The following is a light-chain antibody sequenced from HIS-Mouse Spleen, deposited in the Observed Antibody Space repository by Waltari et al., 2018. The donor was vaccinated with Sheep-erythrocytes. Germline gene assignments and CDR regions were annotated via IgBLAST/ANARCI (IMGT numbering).Light chain of an antibody. CDR3: CSYAGSSTPWV. CDR2: EGS. CDR1: SSDVGSYNL. Sequence: QSALTQPASVSGSPGQSITISCTGTSSDVGSYNLVSWYQQHPGKAPKLMIYEGSKRPSGVSNSFSGSQSGNTASLTISGLQAEDEADYYCCSYAGSSTPWVFGGGTKLTVL. V-gene: IGLV2-23*01. J-gene: IGLJ3*02.